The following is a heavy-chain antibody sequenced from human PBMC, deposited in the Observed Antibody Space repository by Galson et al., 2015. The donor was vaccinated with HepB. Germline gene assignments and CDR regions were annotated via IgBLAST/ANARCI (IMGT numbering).Heavy chain of an antibody. Sequence: SVKVSCKASGYTFTSYYMHWVRQAPGQGLEWMGIINPSGGSTSYAQKFQGRVTMTRDTSTSTVYMELSSPRSEDTAVYYCARDPTMYSGSYYFDYWGQGTLVTVSS. D-gene: IGHD1-26*01. V-gene: IGHV1-46*01. J-gene: IGHJ4*02. CDR2: INPSGGST. CDR3: ARDPTMYSGSYYFDY. CDR1: GYTFTSYY.